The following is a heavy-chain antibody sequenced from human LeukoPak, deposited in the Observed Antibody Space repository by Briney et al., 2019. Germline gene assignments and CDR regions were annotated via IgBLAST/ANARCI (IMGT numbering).Heavy chain of an antibody. D-gene: IGHD5-12*01. J-gene: IGHJ4*02. Sequence: PGGSLRLSCAASGFTFDDYAMHWVRQAPGKGLECVSGISWNSGDIDYADSVKGRFTTSRDNSKNTVFLQMNRLRPEDTAMYYCARVSGYTSGHGADYWGQGTLVTVSS. CDR1: GFTFDDYA. CDR3: ARVSGYTSGHGADY. V-gene: IGHV3-9*01. CDR2: ISWNSGDI.